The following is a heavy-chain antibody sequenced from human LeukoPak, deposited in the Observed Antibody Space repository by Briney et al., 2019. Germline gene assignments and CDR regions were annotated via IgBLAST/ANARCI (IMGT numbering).Heavy chain of an antibody. V-gene: IGHV3-23*01. CDR2: ISGGGGTI. CDR1: GLTFSTYV. Sequence: GGSLRLSCAASGLTFSTYVMSWVRQAPGKGLEWVSSISGGGGTIFYTDSVKGRFSISSDNFKNTLYLQMNSLRAEDTAVYYCAGRVAFDPWGQGTLVTVSS. CDR3: AGRVAFDP. J-gene: IGHJ5*02.